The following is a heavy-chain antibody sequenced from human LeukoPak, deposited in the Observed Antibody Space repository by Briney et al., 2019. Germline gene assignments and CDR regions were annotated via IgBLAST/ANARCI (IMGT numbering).Heavy chain of an antibody. V-gene: IGHV4-59*01. CDR1: GGSISSYY. CDR3: ARTQLWLDYYCYMDV. CDR2: IYYSGST. Sequence: SETLSLTCTVSGGSISSYYWSWIRQPPGKGLEWIGYIYYSGSTNYHPSLKSRVTISVDTSKNQFSLKLSSVTAADTAVYYCARTQLWLDYYCYMDVWGKGTTVTVSS. J-gene: IGHJ6*03. D-gene: IGHD5-18*01.